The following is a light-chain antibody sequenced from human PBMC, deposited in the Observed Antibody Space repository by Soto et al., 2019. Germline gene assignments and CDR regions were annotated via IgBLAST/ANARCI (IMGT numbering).Light chain of an antibody. CDR2: DVT. J-gene: IGLJ1*01. V-gene: IGLV2-11*01. Sequence: QSVLTHPPSMSGSPGQSVTIYCPGPSSDVGGYNYVSWYQQHTGKAPRLMIYDVTKRPSGVPDRFSGSKSGNTASLTISGLQAEDEADYYCCSYAGTYTPYVFGTGTKVTVL. CDR1: SSDVGGYNY. CDR3: CSYAGTYTPYV.